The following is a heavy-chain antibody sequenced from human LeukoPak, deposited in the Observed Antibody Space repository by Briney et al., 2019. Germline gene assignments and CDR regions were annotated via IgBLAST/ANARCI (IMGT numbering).Heavy chain of an antibody. D-gene: IGHD6-19*01. CDR1: GGSISSYY. CDR3: ARTYSSGAFTQGHYYFDY. CDR2: IYYSGST. V-gene: IGHV4-59*08. Sequence: PSETLSLTCTVSGGSISSYYWSWIRQPPGKGLEWIGYIYYSGSTNYNPSPKSRVTISVDTSKNQFSLKLSSVTAADTAVYYCARTYSSGAFTQGHYYFDYWGQGTLVTVSS. J-gene: IGHJ4*02.